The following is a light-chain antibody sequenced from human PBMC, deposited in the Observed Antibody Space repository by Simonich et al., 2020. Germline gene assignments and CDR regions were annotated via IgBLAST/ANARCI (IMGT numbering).Light chain of an antibody. V-gene: IGKV4-1*01. CDR2: WAS. Sequence: DIVMTQSPDSLAVSLGARATIHCKSSQSVLDISNNKNYLAWYQQKPGQPPKLLIYWASTRESGVPDRFSGSGSGKDFTRTISSLQAEDGAVYYCQQYYSTPYTFGQGTKLEIK. CDR1: QSVLDISNNKNY. CDR3: QQYYSTPYT. J-gene: IGKJ2*01.